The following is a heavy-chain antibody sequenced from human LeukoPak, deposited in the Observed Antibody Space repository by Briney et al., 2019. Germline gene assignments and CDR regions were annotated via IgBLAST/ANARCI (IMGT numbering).Heavy chain of an antibody. D-gene: IGHD2-2*01. J-gene: IGHJ4*02. CDR2: INPNSGDT. V-gene: IGHV1-2*02. CDR3: ASAFRGYCSSTSCYLIDY. CDR1: GYTFTGYY. Sequence: GASVKVSCKASGYTFTGYYMHWVRQAPGQGLEWMGWINPNSGDTNYAQNFLGRVTMTRDTSISTAYMELSRLTSDDTAMYYCASAFRGYCSSTSCYLIDYWGQGSLVTVSS.